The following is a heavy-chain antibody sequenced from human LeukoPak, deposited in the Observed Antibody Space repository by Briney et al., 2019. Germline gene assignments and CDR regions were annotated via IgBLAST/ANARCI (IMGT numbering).Heavy chain of an antibody. J-gene: IGHJ4*02. CDR1: GGSISSYY. CDR2: IYYSGST. D-gene: IGHD4-17*01. Sequence: SETLSLTCTVSGGSISSYYWSWIRQPPGKGLEWIGYIYYSGSTNYNPSLKSRVTISVDTSKNQFSLKLSSVTAADTAVYYCARDITTVTTGVGFDYWGQGTLVTVSS. CDR3: ARDITTVTTGVGFDY. V-gene: IGHV4-59*01.